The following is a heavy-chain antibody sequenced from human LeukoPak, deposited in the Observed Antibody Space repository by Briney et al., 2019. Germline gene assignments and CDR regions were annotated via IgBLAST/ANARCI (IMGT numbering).Heavy chain of an antibody. D-gene: IGHD3-16*01. J-gene: IGHJ3*02. V-gene: IGHV3-30-3*01. CDR1: GFTFSSYA. CDR2: ISYDGSNK. CDR3: ARGHVSAFDI. Sequence: GGSLRLSCAASGFTFSSYAMHWVRQAPGKGLEWVAVISYDGSNKYYADSVKGRFTISRDNSKNTLYLQMNSLRAEDTAVYYCARGHVSAFDIWGQGTMVTVSS.